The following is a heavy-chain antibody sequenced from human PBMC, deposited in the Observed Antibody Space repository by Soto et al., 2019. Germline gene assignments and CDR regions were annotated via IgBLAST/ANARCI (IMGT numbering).Heavy chain of an antibody. V-gene: IGHV1-18*01. D-gene: IGHD6-13*01. J-gene: IGHJ4*02. CDR1: GYTFTIYC. CDR3: AGSSWSGVYFDY. Sequence: ASVKVSCKASGYTFTIYCISWVRQAPGQGLEWMGRISAYNGKANYAQKFQGRVTITADKSTSTAYMELSSLRSEDTAVYYCAGSSWSGVYFDYWGQGTLVTVSS. CDR2: ISAYNGKA.